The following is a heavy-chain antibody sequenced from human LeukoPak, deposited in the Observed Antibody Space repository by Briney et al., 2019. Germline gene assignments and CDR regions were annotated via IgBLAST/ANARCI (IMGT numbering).Heavy chain of an antibody. Sequence: GGSLRLSCAASGFTFSSYSMNWVRQAPGKGLEWVSSISSSSSYIYYADSVKGRFTISRDNAKNSLYLQMNSLRAEDTAVYYCARGNIVVVVATWFDPWGQGTLVTVSS. V-gene: IGHV3-21*01. CDR3: ARGNIVVVVATWFDP. D-gene: IGHD2-15*01. J-gene: IGHJ5*02. CDR1: GFTFSSYS. CDR2: ISSSSSYI.